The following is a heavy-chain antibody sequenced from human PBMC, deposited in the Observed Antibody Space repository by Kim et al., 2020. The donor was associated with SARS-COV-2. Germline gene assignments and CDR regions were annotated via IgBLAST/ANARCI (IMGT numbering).Heavy chain of an antibody. V-gene: IGHV3-7*01. CDR1: GFSFSVYW. J-gene: IGHJ6*02. Sequence: GGSLRLSCAASGFSFSVYWMAWVRQAPGKGLEWVANINPDGSEKYYVDSVKGRFTISRDNAKNSVYLQMNSLRADDTAVYYCARGHYGMDVWGQGTMVTV. CDR3: ARGHYGMDV. CDR2: INPDGSEK.